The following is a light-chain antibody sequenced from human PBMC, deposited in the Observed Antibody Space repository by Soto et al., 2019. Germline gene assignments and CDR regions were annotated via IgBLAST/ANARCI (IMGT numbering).Light chain of an antibody. Sequence: IVLTQSPGTLSLSPGERATLSCRASQSVDSRYLAWYQQKPGQAPRLLIYGSSSRATGISDRFSGSGSGTDFTLTISRLEPEDFAVYFCQQYVSSPLTFGGGTKV. CDR3: QQYVSSPLT. V-gene: IGKV3-20*01. J-gene: IGKJ4*01. CDR1: QSVDSRY. CDR2: GSS.